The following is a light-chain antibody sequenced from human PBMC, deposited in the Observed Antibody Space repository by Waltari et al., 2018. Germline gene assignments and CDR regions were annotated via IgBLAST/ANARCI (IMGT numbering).Light chain of an antibody. J-gene: IGLJ3*02. CDR2: DVT. CDR3: TSQPAEGVVL. Sequence: QSALTQPASVSGSPGQSITTSCTGIGSAIAVSHFVSWYQHHPGNAPHVIIYDVTIRPSRNSVRCAASKSANTASLTISGIQPEDEGAYYCTSQPAEGVVLFGGGTQVSVL. V-gene: IGLV2-14*03. CDR1: GSAIAVSHF.